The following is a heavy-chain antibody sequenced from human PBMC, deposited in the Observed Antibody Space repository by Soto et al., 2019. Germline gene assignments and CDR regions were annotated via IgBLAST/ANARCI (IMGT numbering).Heavy chain of an antibody. CDR2: IYYSGST. J-gene: IGHJ5*02. V-gene: IGHV4-31*03. CDR1: GGPISSGGYY. CDR3: ARAVGAQQLVDGWFDP. Sequence: SETLSLTCTVSGGPISSGGYYWSWIRQHPGKGLEWIGYIYYSGSTYYNPSLKSRVTISVDTSKNQFSLKLSSVTAADTAVYYCARAVGAQQLVDGWFDPWGQGTMVTVSS. D-gene: IGHD6-13*01.